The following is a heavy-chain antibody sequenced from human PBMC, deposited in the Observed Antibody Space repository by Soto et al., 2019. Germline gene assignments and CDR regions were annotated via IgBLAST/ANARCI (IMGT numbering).Heavy chain of an antibody. CDR1: GFTFSSYA. Sequence: GGSLRLSCAASGFTFSSYAMNWVRQAPGKGLEWVSAIGGSGGSTYYADSVKGRFTISRDDSKNTLYLQMNSLKTEDTAVYYCTTGLSSGYYSFDYWGQGTPVTVSS. CDR3: TTGLSSGYYSFDY. J-gene: IGHJ4*02. D-gene: IGHD3-22*01. CDR2: IGGSGGST. V-gene: IGHV3-23*01.